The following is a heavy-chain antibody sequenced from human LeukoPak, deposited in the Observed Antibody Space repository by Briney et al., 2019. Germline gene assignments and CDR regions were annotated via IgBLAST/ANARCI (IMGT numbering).Heavy chain of an antibody. Sequence: SETLSLTCTVSGGSISSSGYYWSWIRQPPGKGLEWIGEINHSGSTNYNPSLKSRVTISVDTSKNQFSLKLSSVTAADTAVYYCARGRVLRFLEWSYPNYYYYGMDVWGQGTTVTVSS. CDR1: GGSISSSGYY. D-gene: IGHD3-3*01. V-gene: IGHV4-39*07. CDR3: ARGRVLRFLEWSYPNYYYYGMDV. CDR2: INHSGST. J-gene: IGHJ6*02.